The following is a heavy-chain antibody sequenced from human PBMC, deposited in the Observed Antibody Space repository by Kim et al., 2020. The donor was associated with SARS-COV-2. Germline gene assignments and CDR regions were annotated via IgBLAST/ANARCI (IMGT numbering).Heavy chain of an antibody. CDR3: AARERSPITMIVVVIPDAFDI. J-gene: IGHJ3*02. CDR1: GGTFSSYA. CDR2: IIPIFGTA. D-gene: IGHD3-22*01. V-gene: IGHV1-69*13. Sequence: SVKVSCKASGGTFSSYAISWVRQAPGQGLEWMGGIIPIFGTANYAQKFQGRVTITADESTSTAYMELSSLRSEDTAVYYCAARERSPITMIVVVIPDAFDIWGQGTMVTVSS.